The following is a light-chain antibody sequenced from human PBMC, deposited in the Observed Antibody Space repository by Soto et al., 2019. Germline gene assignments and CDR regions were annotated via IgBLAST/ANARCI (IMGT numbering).Light chain of an antibody. J-gene: IGLJ2*01. Sequence: QSALTQPASGSGSLGQSITSSCTGTSSDVGGYNYVSWYQQHPGRAPKHIIYEVSNRPSGVSNRFSGSKSGNTASLTISGLQAEDEADYYCSSYTRSSTPVFGGGTKVTVL. CDR1: SSDVGGYNY. V-gene: IGLV2-14*01. CDR3: SSYTRSSTPV. CDR2: EVS.